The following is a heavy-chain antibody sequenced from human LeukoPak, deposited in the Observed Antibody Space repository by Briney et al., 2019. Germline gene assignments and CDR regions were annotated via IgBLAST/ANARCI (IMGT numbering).Heavy chain of an antibody. Sequence: GGSLRLSCAASGFTSSSYSMNWVRQAPGKGLEWVSSISSSSSYIYYADSVKGRFTISRDNAKNSLYLQMNSLRAEDTAVYYCARSDLICPGDYWGQGTLVTVSS. CDR1: GFTSSSYS. CDR2: ISSSSSYI. CDR3: ARSDLICPGDY. V-gene: IGHV3-21*01. J-gene: IGHJ4*02.